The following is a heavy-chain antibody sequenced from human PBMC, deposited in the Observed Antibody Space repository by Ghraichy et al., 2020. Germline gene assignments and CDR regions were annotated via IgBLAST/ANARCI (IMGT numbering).Heavy chain of an antibody. CDR2: IYTSGST. CDR1: GGSISSYY. V-gene: IGHV4-4*07. Sequence: ESLNISCTVSGGSISSYYWSWIRQPAGKGLEWIGRIYTSGSTNYNPSLKSRVTMSVDTSKNQFSLKLSSVTAADTAVYYCARDLDYYDSSGYYYFFDYWGQGTLVTVSS. J-gene: IGHJ4*02. D-gene: IGHD3-22*01. CDR3: ARDLDYYDSSGYYYFFDY.